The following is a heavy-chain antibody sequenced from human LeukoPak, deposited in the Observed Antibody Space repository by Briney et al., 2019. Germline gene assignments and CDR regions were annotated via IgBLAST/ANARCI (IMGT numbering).Heavy chain of an antibody. V-gene: IGHV4-31*03. CDR3: ARGTSGSYYGVWFDP. Sequence: PSETLSLTCTVSGGSISSGGYYWSWIRQHPGKGLEWIGYIYYSGSTYYNPSLKSRVTMSVDTSKNQFSLKLSSVTAADTAVYYCARGTSGSYYGVWFDPWGQGTLVTVSS. CDR2: IYYSGST. D-gene: IGHD1-26*01. J-gene: IGHJ5*02. CDR1: GGSISSGGYY.